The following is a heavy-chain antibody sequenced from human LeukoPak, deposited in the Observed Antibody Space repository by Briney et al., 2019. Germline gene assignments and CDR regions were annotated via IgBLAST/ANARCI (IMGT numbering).Heavy chain of an antibody. CDR2: MNPNSGNT. Sequence: GASLKVSCKASGYTFTTYDINWVRQATGQGLEWIACMNPNSGNTCYAQNFQGRATITRNTSISTAYMELSSLRSEDTAVYYCARVAGNCGGDCYRLVYWGQGRLVTVAS. V-gene: IGHV1-8*01. CDR1: GYTFTTYD. CDR3: ARVAGNCGGDCYRLVY. D-gene: IGHD2-21*01. J-gene: IGHJ4*02.